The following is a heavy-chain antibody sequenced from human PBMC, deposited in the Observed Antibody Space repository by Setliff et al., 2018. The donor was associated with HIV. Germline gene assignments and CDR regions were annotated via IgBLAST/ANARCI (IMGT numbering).Heavy chain of an antibody. J-gene: IGHJ4*02. D-gene: IGHD2-15*01. Sequence: GASVKVSCKASGYTFTSYYMHWVRQAPGQGLEWMGIINPSGGSTNYAQKFQGRVTITRDTSASTVYLELSSLRFEDTAVYYCARVYCSGGACYSLNSWGQGALVTVSS. CDR2: INPSGGST. CDR3: ARVYCSGGACYSLNS. V-gene: IGHV1-46*01. CDR1: GYTFTSYY.